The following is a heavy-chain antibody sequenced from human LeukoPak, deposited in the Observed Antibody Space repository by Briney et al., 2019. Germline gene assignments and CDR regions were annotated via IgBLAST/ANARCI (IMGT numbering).Heavy chain of an antibody. D-gene: IGHD1-14*01. CDR1: GGSISSGDYY. Sequence: SETLSLTCTVSGGSISSGDYYWSWIRQPPGKGLEWIGYIYYSGSTYYNPSLKSRVTISVDTSKNQFSLKLSSVTAADTAVYYCARAGPPPFPGPFDYWGQGALVTVSS. J-gene: IGHJ4*02. CDR2: IYYSGST. CDR3: ARAGPPPFPGPFDY. V-gene: IGHV4-30-4*01.